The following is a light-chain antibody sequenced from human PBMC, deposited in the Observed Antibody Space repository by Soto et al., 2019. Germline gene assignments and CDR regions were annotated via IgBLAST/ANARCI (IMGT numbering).Light chain of an antibody. J-gene: IGKJ1*01. CDR1: QSVSNNY. V-gene: IGKV3-20*01. Sequence: LKISPGTLSLNTGERATLSCRASQSVSNNYLAWYQQKPGQAPRLLIYGASNRATGIPDRFSGSGSGTDFTLTISRLEPEDFAVYYCQQYGSSGTFGQGAKVDIK. CDR3: QQYGSSGT. CDR2: GAS.